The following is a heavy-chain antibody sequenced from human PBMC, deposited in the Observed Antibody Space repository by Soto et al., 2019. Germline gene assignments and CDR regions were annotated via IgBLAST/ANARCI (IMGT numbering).Heavy chain of an antibody. D-gene: IGHD6-19*01. CDR3: ALGRGWYWFDP. J-gene: IGHJ5*02. CDR2: IYYSGST. V-gene: IGHV4-30-4*01. CDR1: GGSISSGDYY. Sequence: SETLSLTCTVSGGSISSGDYYWSWIRQPPGKGLVWIGYIYYSGSTYYNPSLKSRVTISVDTSKNQFSLKLSSVTAADTAVYYCALGRGWYWFDPWGQGTLVTVSS.